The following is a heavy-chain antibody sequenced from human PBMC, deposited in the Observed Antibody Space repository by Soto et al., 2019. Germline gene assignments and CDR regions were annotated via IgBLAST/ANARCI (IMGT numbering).Heavy chain of an antibody. CDR3: AKDPDPKYCTTTTCCTT. Sequence: PGGSLRLSCAASGFTFSSYSMNWVRQAPGKGLEWVSSISSSSSYIYYADSVKGRFTISRDNAKNTLYLQMNSLRAEDTAVYYCAKDPDPKYCTTTTCCTTWGLGTLVTVSS. V-gene: IGHV3-21*04. J-gene: IGHJ5*02. D-gene: IGHD2-2*02. CDR1: GFTFSSYS. CDR2: ISSSSSYI.